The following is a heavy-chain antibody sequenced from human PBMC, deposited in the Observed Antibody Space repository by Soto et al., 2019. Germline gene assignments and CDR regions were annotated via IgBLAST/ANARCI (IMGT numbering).Heavy chain of an antibody. Sequence: SEALSLTCAISGDNVSSSSGAWNWVRQSPSRGLEWLGRTFYRSKWYIEYAVSMKSRITINPDTSKNQFSLQLNSVTPEDTAVYYCAVGNKYCESTTCYHGLGVWGQGTTVTVSS. J-gene: IGHJ6*02. D-gene: IGHD2-2*01. CDR2: TFYRSKWYI. V-gene: IGHV6-1*01. CDR1: GDNVSSSSGA. CDR3: AVGNKYCESTTCYHGLGV.